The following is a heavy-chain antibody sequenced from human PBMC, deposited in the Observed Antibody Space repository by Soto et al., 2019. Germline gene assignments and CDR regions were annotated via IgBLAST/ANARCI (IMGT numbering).Heavy chain of an antibody. V-gene: IGHV3-23*01. CDR2: ISGNGATT. CDR3: AREQCSPLDRYCADGGVDWVDP. CDR1: GFSFTFYA. D-gene: IGHD2-8*01. Sequence: EVQLLQSGGGLVQPGGSLRLSCEASGFSFTFYAMSWVRQAPGKGLEWVSAISGNGATTFYEDSMKGRFTISRDNSRDTLYLQMNRLRAEDTAVYFCAREQCSPLDRYCADGGVDWVDPWGRGTLVTVSS. J-gene: IGHJ5*02.